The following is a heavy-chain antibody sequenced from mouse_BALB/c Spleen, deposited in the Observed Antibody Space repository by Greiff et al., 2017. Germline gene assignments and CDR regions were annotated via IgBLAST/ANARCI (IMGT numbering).Heavy chain of an antibody. CDR1: GYSITSDYA. J-gene: IGHJ3*01. Sequence: EVQLVESGPGLVKPSQSLSLTCTVTGYSITSDYAWNWIRQFPGNKLEWMGYISYSGSTSYNPSLKSRISITRDTSKNQFFLQLNSVTTEDTATYYCAIYGSSLFAYWGQGTLVTVSA. D-gene: IGHD1-1*01. V-gene: IGHV3-2*02. CDR2: ISYSGST. CDR3: AIYGSSLFAY.